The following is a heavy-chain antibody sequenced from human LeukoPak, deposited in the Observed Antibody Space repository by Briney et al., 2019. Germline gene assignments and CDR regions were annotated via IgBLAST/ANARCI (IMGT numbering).Heavy chain of an antibody. Sequence: TGGSLRLSCTASGFTFGDYAMSWVRQAPGKGLEWVGFIRSKAYGGTTEYAASVKGRFTISRDDSKSIAYLQMNSLKTEDTAVYYCTSGPPDGIAVAGFDYWGQGTPVTVSS. CDR2: IRSKAYGGTT. V-gene: IGHV3-49*04. J-gene: IGHJ4*02. CDR3: TSGPPDGIAVAGFDY. CDR1: GFTFGDYA. D-gene: IGHD6-19*01.